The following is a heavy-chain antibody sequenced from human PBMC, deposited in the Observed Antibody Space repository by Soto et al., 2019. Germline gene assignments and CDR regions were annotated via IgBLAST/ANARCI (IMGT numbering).Heavy chain of an antibody. CDR2: IGDSGGRT. D-gene: IGHD2-15*01. J-gene: IGHJ6*03. Sequence: TGGSLRLSCSASGFTFSNYAMSWVRQAPGKGREGVSGIGDSGGRTYYADSVNGRFTISRDNSRNTLYLQMNSLRAEDTAVYYCAGGVVVVAAVKIYYYYMDVWGKGTTVSVSS. CDR3: AGGVVVVAAVKIYYYYMDV. CDR1: GFTFSNYA. V-gene: IGHV3-23*01.